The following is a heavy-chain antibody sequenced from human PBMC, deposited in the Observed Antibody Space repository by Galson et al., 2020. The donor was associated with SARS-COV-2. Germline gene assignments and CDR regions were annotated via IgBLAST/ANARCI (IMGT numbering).Heavy chain of an antibody. CDR1: GFSLSTSGVG. J-gene: IGHJ4*02. D-gene: IGHD5-18*01. CDR2: IYWDDDK. Sequence: SGPTLENPTQPLTLTCTFSGFSLSTSGVGVGWIRQPPGKALEWLALIYWDDDKRYSPSLKSRLTITKDTSKNQVVLTMTNMDPVDTATYYCAHLYSYGYGYYFDYWGQGTLVTVSS. V-gene: IGHV2-5*02. CDR3: AHLYSYGYGYYFDY.